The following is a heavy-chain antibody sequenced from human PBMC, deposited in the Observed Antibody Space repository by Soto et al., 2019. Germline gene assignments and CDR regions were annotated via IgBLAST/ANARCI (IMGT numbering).Heavy chain of an antibody. CDR3: ARERIVGATFTDY. D-gene: IGHD1-26*01. CDR1: GGSVSSGSYY. Sequence: LSLTFTVSGGSVSSGSYYWSWIRQPPGKGLEWIGYIYYSGSTNYNPSLKSRVTISVDTSKNQFSLKLSSVTAADTAVYYCARERIVGATFTDYWGQGTLVTVSS. J-gene: IGHJ4*02. CDR2: IYYSGST. V-gene: IGHV4-61*01.